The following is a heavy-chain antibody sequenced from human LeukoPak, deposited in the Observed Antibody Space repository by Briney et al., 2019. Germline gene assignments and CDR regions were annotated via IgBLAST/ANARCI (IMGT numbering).Heavy chain of an antibody. CDR1: GGTFSSYA. CDR2: IIPIFGTA. J-gene: IGHJ4*02. CDR3: ARGYNWNYVYHY. Sequence: SVKVSCKASGGTFSSYAISWVRQAPGQGLEGMGGIIPIFGTANYAQKFQGRVTITADKSTSTAYMELSSLRSEDTAVYYCARGYNWNYVYHYWGQGTLVTVSS. D-gene: IGHD1-7*01. V-gene: IGHV1-69*06.